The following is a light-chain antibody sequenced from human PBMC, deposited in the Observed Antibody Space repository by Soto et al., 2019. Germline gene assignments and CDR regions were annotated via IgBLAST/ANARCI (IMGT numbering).Light chain of an antibody. CDR2: DAS. CDR1: QSVSSY. J-gene: IGKJ1*01. CDR3: QQRSNWPTRT. Sequence: EIVLTQSPATLSLSPGERATLSCRASQSVSSYLAWYQQKPGQAPRLLIYDASNRATGIPARFSGSGSGTEFNLTISSRKPEDFAVYYCQQRSNWPTRTFGQGTKVEIK. V-gene: IGKV3-11*01.